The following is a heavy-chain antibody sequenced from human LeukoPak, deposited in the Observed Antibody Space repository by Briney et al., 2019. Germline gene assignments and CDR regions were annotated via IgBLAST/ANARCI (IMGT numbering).Heavy chain of an antibody. Sequence: ASVKVSCKASGGTFSSYTISWVRQAPGQGLEWMGWISAYNGNTNYAQKLQGRVTMTTDTSTSTAYMELRSLRSDDTAVYYCARDKGVDTAMAHYYYYGMDVWGQGTTVTVSS. V-gene: IGHV1-18*01. CDR3: ARDKGVDTAMAHYYYYGMDV. CDR2: ISAYNGNT. D-gene: IGHD5-18*01. J-gene: IGHJ6*02. CDR1: GGTFSSYT.